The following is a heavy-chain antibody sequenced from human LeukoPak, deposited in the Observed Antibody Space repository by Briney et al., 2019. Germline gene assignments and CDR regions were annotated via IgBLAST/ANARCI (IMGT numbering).Heavy chain of an antibody. Sequence: ASVKVSCTTSASTFITYGVNWVRQATGQGLEWMGWMNPNSGNTGYAQKFQGRVTMTRNTSISTAYMELSSLRSEDTAVYYCARGLIVATDLDYWGQGTLVTVSS. J-gene: IGHJ4*02. CDR2: MNPNSGNT. CDR1: ASTFITYG. V-gene: IGHV1-8*01. D-gene: IGHD5-12*01. CDR3: ARGLIVATDLDY.